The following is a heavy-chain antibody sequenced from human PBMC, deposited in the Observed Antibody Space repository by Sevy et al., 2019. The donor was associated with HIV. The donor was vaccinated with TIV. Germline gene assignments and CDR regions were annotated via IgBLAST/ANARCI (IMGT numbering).Heavy chain of an antibody. CDR3: AKGKTTVSYFGMDV. V-gene: IGHV3-30*18. CDR1: GFTFSSYG. CDR2: ISYDGSNK. Sequence: GGSLRLSCAASGFTFSSYGMHWVRQAPGKGLEWVAVISYDGSNKYYADSVKGRFTISRDNSKNTLYLQMNSLRAEDTAVYYCAKGKTTVSYFGMDVWGQGTTVTVSS. J-gene: IGHJ6*02. D-gene: IGHD4-17*01.